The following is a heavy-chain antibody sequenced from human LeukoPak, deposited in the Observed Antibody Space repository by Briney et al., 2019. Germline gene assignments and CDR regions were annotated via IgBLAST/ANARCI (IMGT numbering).Heavy chain of an antibody. CDR3: ARGHYGLDY. CDR1: GFTFSSYE. D-gene: IGHD3-16*01. V-gene: IGHV3-48*03. Sequence: QPGGSLRLSCAASGFTFSSYEMHWVRQAPGKGLEWVADISSSGTTIYYADSVKGRFTISRDNARNSVYLQMNSLRADDTAVYYCARGHYGLDYWGQGTLVTVSS. J-gene: IGHJ4*02. CDR2: ISSSGTTI.